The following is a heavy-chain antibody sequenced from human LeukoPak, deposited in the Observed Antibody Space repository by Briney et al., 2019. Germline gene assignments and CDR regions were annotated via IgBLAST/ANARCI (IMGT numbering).Heavy chain of an antibody. CDR1: GFTFSSYS. CDR3: ARRGSSGWSDDDY. J-gene: IGHJ4*02. Sequence: KPGGSLRLSCAASGFTFSSYSMNWVRQAPGKGLEWVSSISSSSSYIYYADSVKGRFTISRDNAKNSLYLQMNSLRAEDTAVYHCARRGSSGWSDDDYWGQGTLVTVSS. D-gene: IGHD6-19*01. V-gene: IGHV3-21*01. CDR2: ISSSSSYI.